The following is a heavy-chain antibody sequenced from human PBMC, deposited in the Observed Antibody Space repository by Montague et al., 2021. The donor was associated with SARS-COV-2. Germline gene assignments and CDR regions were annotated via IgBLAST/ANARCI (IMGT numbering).Heavy chain of an antibody. V-gene: IGHV4-59*13. Sequence: SETLSLTCTVSGGSISSYYWSWIRQPPGKGLEWIGYIYYSGSTNYNPSLKSPVTISVDTSKNQFSLKLSSETAADTAVYYCARGDVEMATIKSGGPFYHFDYWGQGTLVTVSS. CDR1: GGSISSYY. CDR3: ARGDVEMATIKSGGPFYHFDY. CDR2: IYYSGST. D-gene: IGHD5-24*01. J-gene: IGHJ4*02.